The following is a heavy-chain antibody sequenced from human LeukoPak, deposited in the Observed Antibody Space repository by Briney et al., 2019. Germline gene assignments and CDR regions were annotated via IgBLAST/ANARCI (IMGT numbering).Heavy chain of an antibody. V-gene: IGHV3-23*01. D-gene: IGHD3-22*01. Sequence: GGSLRLSCAASGFTFSTYAMSWVRQAPGKGLEWVSVISGSGSVTYYADSVKGRFTISRDNSKNTLYLQMNSLRAEDTAVYYCAKPPPSGGYYAHIDYWGQGTLATVSS. J-gene: IGHJ4*02. CDR2: ISGSGSVT. CDR1: GFTFSTYA. CDR3: AKPPPSGGYYAHIDY.